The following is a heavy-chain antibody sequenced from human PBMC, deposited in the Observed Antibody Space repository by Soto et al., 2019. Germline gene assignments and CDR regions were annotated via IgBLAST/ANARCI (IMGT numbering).Heavy chain of an antibody. D-gene: IGHD1-26*01. Sequence: LSLTCTISGGSISVYYWSWIRQPPGQALEWIGYIYDSGSPYYNPSLRSRVIISAGTSKNQISLKLTSATAADTAVYYCARGVGSSPPRYWGRGTLVTVSS. CDR1: GGSISVYY. CDR2: IYDSGSP. V-gene: IGHV4-59*01. J-gene: IGHJ4*02. CDR3: ARGVGSSPPRY.